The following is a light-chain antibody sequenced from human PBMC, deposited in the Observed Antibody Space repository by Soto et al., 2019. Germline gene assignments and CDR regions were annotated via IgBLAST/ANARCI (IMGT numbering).Light chain of an antibody. CDR1: QDIKTN. CDR2: GTF. V-gene: IGKV1-9*01. CDR3: QNLNNYPPFT. J-gene: IGKJ3*01. Sequence: IQLTQSPSSLSASVGDRVSITCRASQDIKTNLAWYQQKQGKAPKLLISGTFTLQSGVPSRFNGSGSGTDFTLTISRLQPEDFATYYCQNLNNYPPFTFGPGTKVDLE.